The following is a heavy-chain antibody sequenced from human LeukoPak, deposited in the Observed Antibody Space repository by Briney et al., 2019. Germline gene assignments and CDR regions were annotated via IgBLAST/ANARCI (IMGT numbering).Heavy chain of an antibody. D-gene: IGHD2-2*01. V-gene: IGHV4-38-2*01. CDR2: IYHSGST. Sequence: KPSETLSLTCAVSGYSISSGYYWGWIRQPPGKGLEWIGSIYHSGSTYYNPSLKSRVTISVDTSKNQFSLKLGSVTAADTAVYYCARVWSGYCSSTSCYVAYNWFDPWGQGTLVTVSS. CDR3: ARVWSGYCSSTSCYVAYNWFDP. CDR1: GYSISSGYY. J-gene: IGHJ5*02.